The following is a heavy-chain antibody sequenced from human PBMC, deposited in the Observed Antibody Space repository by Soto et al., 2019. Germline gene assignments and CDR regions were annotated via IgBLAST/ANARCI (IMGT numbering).Heavy chain of an antibody. CDR2: IYHSGST. J-gene: IGHJ4*02. Sequence: SATLSLTCVGSGGSISSGGYFWSWIRQPHVKGLEWIGYIYHSGSTYYNPSLKSRVTISVDRSKNQFSLKLNSVTAEDTAVYYCTTDPVTMIVVVPSSGWGQGTLVTVSS. CDR1: GGSISSGGYF. CDR3: TTDPVTMIVVVPSSG. V-gene: IGHV4-30-2*01. D-gene: IGHD3-22*01.